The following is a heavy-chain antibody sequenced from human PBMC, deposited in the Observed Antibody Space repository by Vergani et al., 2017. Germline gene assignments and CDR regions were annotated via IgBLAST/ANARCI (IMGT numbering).Heavy chain of an antibody. D-gene: IGHD6-13*01. CDR3: AREREPSVHIAAAVYYYYGMDV. Sequence: QVQLVESGGGVVQPGRSLRLSCAASGFTFSSYAMHWVRQAPGKGLEWVAVISYDGSNKYYADSVKGRFTISRDNSKNTLYLQMNSLRAEDTAVYYCAREREPSVHIAAAVYYYYGMDVWVQGTTVTVSS. CDR1: GFTFSSYA. CDR2: ISYDGSNK. V-gene: IGHV3-30-3*01. J-gene: IGHJ6*02.